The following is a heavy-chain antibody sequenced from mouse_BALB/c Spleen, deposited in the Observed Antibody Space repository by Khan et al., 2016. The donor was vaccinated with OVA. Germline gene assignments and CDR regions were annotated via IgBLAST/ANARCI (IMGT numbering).Heavy chain of an antibody. CDR1: GYSFTSYY. V-gene: IGHV1S135*01. J-gene: IGHJ3*01. CDR3: TRHGYVAWFTY. D-gene: IGHD2-2*01. Sequence: LQQSGPELMKPGASVKISCKASGYSFTSYYIHWVIQSHGKSPEWIGYIDPFSGGTTYNQKFKGKATLTADTSSSTAYIHLSNLTSEDSAVYYCTRHGYVAWFTYWGQGTLVTVSA. CDR2: IDPFSGGT.